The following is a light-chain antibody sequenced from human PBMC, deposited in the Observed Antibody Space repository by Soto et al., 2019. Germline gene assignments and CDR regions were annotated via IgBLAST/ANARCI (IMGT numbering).Light chain of an antibody. Sequence: EIVLLQSPDTLPLSPGERVTLSCRASQSVRSNHLAWYQQKPGQAPRPLMFGASIRATGIPDRFNGSGSGTDFTLTISRLEPEDFGVYYCQQYGTSPTTFGQGTRLDIK. J-gene: IGKJ5*01. CDR2: GAS. V-gene: IGKV3-20*01. CDR1: QSVRSNH. CDR3: QQYGTSPTT.